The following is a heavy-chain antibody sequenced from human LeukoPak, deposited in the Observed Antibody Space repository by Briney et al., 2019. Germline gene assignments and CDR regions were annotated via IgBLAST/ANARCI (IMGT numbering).Heavy chain of an antibody. Sequence: ASVKVSCKASGGTFSSYAISWVRQAPGQGLEWMGGIIPIFGTANYAQKFQGRVTITTDESTSTAYMELSSLRSEDTAVYYCAAYCSGGSCYPGYGMDVWGQGTTVTVSS. V-gene: IGHV1-69*05. CDR1: GGTFSSYA. J-gene: IGHJ6*02. CDR2: IIPIFGTA. CDR3: AAYCSGGSCYPGYGMDV. D-gene: IGHD2-15*01.